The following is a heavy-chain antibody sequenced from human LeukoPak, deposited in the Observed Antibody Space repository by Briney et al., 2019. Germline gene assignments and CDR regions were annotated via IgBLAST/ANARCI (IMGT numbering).Heavy chain of an antibody. CDR2: ISGSGGST. D-gene: IGHD4-17*01. Sequence: GGSLRLSCAASGFTFSSHAMSWVRQAPGKGLEWVSIISGSGGSTYNADSVKGRFTISRDNSKNTLYLQMNSLRAEDTAVYYCAKTVPMDYGDPRRQGTLVTVSS. J-gene: IGHJ5*02. CDR1: GFTFSSHA. V-gene: IGHV3-23*01. CDR3: AKTVPMDYGDP.